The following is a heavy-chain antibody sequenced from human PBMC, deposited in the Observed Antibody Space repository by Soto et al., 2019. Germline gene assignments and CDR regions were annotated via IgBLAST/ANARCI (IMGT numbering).Heavy chain of an antibody. D-gene: IGHD6-6*01. CDR2: ISGSGGST. CDR3: AKVFGFWQLEDAYLDY. V-gene: IGHV3-23*01. Sequence: GGSLRLSCAASGFTFSSYAMSWVRQAPGKGLEWVSAISGSGGSTYYADSVKGRFIISRDNSKNTLYLQMNSLRAEDTAVYYCAKVFGFWQLEDAYLDYWGQGTLVTVSS. J-gene: IGHJ4*02. CDR1: GFTFSSYA.